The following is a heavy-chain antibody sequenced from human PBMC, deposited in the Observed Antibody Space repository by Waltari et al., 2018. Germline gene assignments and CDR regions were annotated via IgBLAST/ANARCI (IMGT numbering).Heavy chain of an antibody. J-gene: IGHJ6*02. D-gene: IGHD7-27*01. CDR2: IIPIFGTA. V-gene: IGHV1-69*01. CDR3: ARESTGEDYYYYGMDV. Sequence: QVQLVQSGAEVKKPGSSVKVSCKASGGPFSSYAISWVRQAPGQGLEWMGGIIPIFGTANYAQKFQGRVTITADESTSTAYMELSSLRSEDTAVYYCARESTGEDYYYYGMDVWGQGTTVTVSS. CDR1: GGPFSSYA.